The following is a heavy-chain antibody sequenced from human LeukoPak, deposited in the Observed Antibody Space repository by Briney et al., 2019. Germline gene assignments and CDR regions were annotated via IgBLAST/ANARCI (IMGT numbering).Heavy chain of an antibody. J-gene: IGHJ6*03. CDR1: GYIFTDYA. Sequence: AASVKVSCKASGYIFTDYAIHWLRQAPGQRPEWMGWMNAGNGNTKYSQKFQGRITLIRDTSAATAYMELSSPRHDDLAVYYCARGRGTSGSNRDFYYYYYMDVWGKGTTVTVSS. V-gene: IGHV1-3*01. D-gene: IGHD2-15*01. CDR3: ARGRGTSGSNRDFYYYYYMDV. CDR2: MNAGNGNT.